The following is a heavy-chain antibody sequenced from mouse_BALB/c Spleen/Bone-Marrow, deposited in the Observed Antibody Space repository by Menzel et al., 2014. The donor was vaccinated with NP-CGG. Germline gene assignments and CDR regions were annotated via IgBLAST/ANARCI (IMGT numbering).Heavy chain of an antibody. Sequence: VQGVESGAELVRPGSSVKISCKSSGYSFSNYWMNWMKQRPGQGLEWIGQIYPGDGDTNYNGKFKGKATLTADKSSSTAYMQLSSLISEDSAVYFCASRGDYSYAMDYWGQGTSVTVSS. CDR2: IYPGDGDT. J-gene: IGHJ4*01. CDR3: ASRGDYSYAMDY. CDR1: GYSFSNYW. V-gene: IGHV1-80*01. D-gene: IGHD1-1*01.